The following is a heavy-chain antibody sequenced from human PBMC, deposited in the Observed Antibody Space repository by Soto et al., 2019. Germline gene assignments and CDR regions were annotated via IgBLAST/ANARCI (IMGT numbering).Heavy chain of an antibody. V-gene: IGHV3-23*01. D-gene: IGHD1-26*01. Sequence: GSLRLSCAASGFTFSSYAMTWVRQAPGKRLEWVSGISGSGGTTSYTDSVKGRFTISRDNSKKTLFLEMKSLGVEDTAVYFCARDVWETTSRYYGLDLWGLGTTVTVSS. CDR1: GFTFSSYA. CDR3: ARDVWETTSRYYGLDL. J-gene: IGHJ6*02. CDR2: ISGSGGTT.